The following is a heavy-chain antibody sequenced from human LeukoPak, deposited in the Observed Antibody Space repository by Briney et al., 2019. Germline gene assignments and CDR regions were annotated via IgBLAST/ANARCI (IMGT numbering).Heavy chain of an antibody. D-gene: IGHD2-15*01. CDR1: GYRFTNYW. CDR3: ARRPWAADSSYFDF. CDR2: VYPGDSDT. J-gene: IGHJ4*02. Sequence: GESLKISCKGSGYRFTNYWIGWLRQMPGKGLEWMGAVYPGDSDTRYSPSVQGQVTVSADKSISTAYLQWSSLKASDTAMYYCARRPWAADSSYFDFWGQGTLVTVSS. V-gene: IGHV5-51*01.